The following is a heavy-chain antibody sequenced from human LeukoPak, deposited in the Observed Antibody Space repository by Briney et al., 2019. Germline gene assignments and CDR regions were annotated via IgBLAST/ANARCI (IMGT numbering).Heavy chain of an antibody. V-gene: IGHV3-23*01. CDR1: GFTFSSYG. D-gene: IGHD3-22*01. CDR3: AKSHGTYYYDSSGYWSAFDI. J-gene: IGHJ3*02. CDR2: ISGSGGST. Sequence: PGGSLRLSCAASGFTFSSYGMHWVRQAPGKGLEWVSAISGSGGSTYYADSVKGRFTISRDNSKNTLYLQMNSLRAEDTAVYYCAKSHGTYYYDSSGYWSAFDIWGQGTMVTVSS.